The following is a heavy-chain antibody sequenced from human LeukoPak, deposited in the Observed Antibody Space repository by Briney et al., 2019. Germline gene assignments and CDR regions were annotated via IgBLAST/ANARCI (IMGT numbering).Heavy chain of an antibody. CDR2: ISSSGSTI. D-gene: IGHD4-17*01. J-gene: IGHJ6*04. CDR1: GFTFSDYY. CDR3: ARDHPDYGDYYYYGMDV. Sequence: GGSLRLSCAASGFTFSDYYMSWIRQAPGKGLEWVSYISSSGSTIYYADSVKGRFTISRDNAKNSLYLQMNSLRAEDTAVYYCARDHPDYGDYYYYGMDVWGKGTTVTVSS. V-gene: IGHV3-11*01.